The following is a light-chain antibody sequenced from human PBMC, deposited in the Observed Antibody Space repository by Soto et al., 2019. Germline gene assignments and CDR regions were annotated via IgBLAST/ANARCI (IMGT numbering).Light chain of an antibody. V-gene: IGKV3-20*01. CDR1: QTVSSSY. J-gene: IGKJ2*01. Sequence: EVVLTQSPGTLSLSPGERATLSCRASQTVSSSYLAWYQQKPGQAPRLLIYGPSIRAPGTPDRFSDSGSGTDFTLTISRLEPEDFAVYYCQQYDTSPQTFGQGTKLEIK. CDR3: QQYDTSPQT. CDR2: GPS.